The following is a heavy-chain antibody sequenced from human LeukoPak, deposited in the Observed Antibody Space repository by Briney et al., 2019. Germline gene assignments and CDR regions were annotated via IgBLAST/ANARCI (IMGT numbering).Heavy chain of an antibody. CDR2: MNPNSGNT. CDR3: ARERGYSSSLPRSEYFQH. J-gene: IGHJ1*01. D-gene: IGHD6-13*01. Sequence: ASVKVSCKASGYTFTSYGINWVRQATGQGLEWMGWMNPNSGNTGYAQKFQGRVTMTRDTSTSTVYMELSSLRSEDTAVYYCARERGYSSSLPRSEYFQHWGQGTLVTVSS. CDR1: GYTFTSYG. V-gene: IGHV1-8*01.